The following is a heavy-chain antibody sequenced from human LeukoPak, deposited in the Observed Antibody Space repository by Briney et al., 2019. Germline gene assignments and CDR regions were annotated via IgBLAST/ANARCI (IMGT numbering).Heavy chain of an antibody. Sequence: PGGSLRLSCVASGFTFDDYAMHWVRQGPGKGLEWVSSISWNGGSLGYADSVKGRFTISRDNAKNSLYLQMNSLRAEDMALYYCAKDYCSSTSCYFDYWGQGTLVTVSS. CDR2: ISWNGGSL. J-gene: IGHJ4*02. CDR1: GFTFDDYA. V-gene: IGHV3-9*03. D-gene: IGHD2-2*01. CDR3: AKDYCSSTSCYFDY.